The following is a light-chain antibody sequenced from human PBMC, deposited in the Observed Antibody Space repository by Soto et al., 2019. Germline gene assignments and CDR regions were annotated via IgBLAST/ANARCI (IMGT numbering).Light chain of an antibody. CDR2: DAS. J-gene: IGKJ5*01. V-gene: IGKV1-33*01. Sequence: DIQMTQSPSSLSASVGDRVTITCQASQDIGNYLNWYLQRPGKAPKLLILDASSLDTGVPSRFSGSGSGTDFTFTISSLQSEDIATYYCQQYYNVPITFGQGTRLDIK. CDR3: QQYYNVPIT. CDR1: QDIGNY.